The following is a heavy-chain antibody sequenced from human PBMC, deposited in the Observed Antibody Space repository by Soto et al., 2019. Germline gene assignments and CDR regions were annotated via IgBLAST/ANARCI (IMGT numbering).Heavy chain of an antibody. Sequence: QVQLQESGPGLVKPSQTLSLTCTVSGGSISSGDYYWSWIRQPPGKGLEWIGYIYYSGSTYYNPSLKSRVTIAVDTAKNQFSLMLSSVTAADTAVYYCARWWFGEFFDYWGQGTLVTVSS. CDR1: GGSISSGDYY. CDR3: ARWWFGEFFDY. CDR2: IYYSGST. D-gene: IGHD3-10*01. V-gene: IGHV4-30-4*01. J-gene: IGHJ4*02.